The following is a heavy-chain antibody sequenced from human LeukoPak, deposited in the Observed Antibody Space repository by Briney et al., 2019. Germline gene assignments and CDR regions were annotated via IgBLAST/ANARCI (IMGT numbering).Heavy chain of an antibody. V-gene: IGHV4-59*08. Sequence: PSETLSLTCTVSGDSINSYYWSWIRQPPGKGLEWIGYIYYSGGTKYNPSLKSRVIMLMDTSKNQFSLRVSPVTAADTAVYCCARGLYSSTWPDIWGQGTLVTVSS. CDR1: GDSINSYY. CDR2: IYYSGGT. D-gene: IGHD6-13*01. J-gene: IGHJ4*02. CDR3: ARGLYSSTWPDI.